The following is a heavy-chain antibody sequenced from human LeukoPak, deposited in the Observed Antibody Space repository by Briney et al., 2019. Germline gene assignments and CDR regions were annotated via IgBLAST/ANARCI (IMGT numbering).Heavy chain of an antibody. D-gene: IGHD3-3*01. J-gene: IGHJ4*02. V-gene: IGHV4-39*01. CDR1: GGSMSNIYY. CDR3: ARLDTIFGVAKGFDY. Sequence: PSETLSLTCNVSGGSMSNIYYWGWIRQPPGKGLEWIGNIFYSGITYYNPSLRSRVTIAIDTSKSQFSLKLTSVTAADTAVYYCARLDTIFGVAKGFDYWGQGTLVTVS. CDR2: IFYSGIT.